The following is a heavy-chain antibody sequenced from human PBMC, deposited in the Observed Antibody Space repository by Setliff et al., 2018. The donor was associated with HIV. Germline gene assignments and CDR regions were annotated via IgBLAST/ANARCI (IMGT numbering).Heavy chain of an antibody. CDR2: IDYSGST. Sequence: SETLSLTCTVSGGSIVSSSYYWGWIRKPPGKGLEWIGYIDYSGSTNYNPSLKSRVTISVDTSKHQFSLRLSSVTAADTAVYYCARVPRQLLKGAAAYFDYWGQGILVTVSS. J-gene: IGHJ4*02. D-gene: IGHD5-18*01. CDR3: ARVPRQLLKGAAAYFDY. CDR1: GGSIVSSSYY. V-gene: IGHV4-61*05.